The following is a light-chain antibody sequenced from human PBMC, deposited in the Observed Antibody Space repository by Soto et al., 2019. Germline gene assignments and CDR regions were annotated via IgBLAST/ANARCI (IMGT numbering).Light chain of an antibody. CDR1: QSISSY. Sequence: DIQMTQSPSSLSASVGDRVTITCRASQSISSYLNWYQQKPGKAPKLLIYAASSLQSGVPSRFSGSGSGTDSTLTISSLQPEDFATYHCQQSYSTPWTFCQGTKVEIK. CDR2: AAS. CDR3: QQSYSTPWT. V-gene: IGKV1-39*01. J-gene: IGKJ1*01.